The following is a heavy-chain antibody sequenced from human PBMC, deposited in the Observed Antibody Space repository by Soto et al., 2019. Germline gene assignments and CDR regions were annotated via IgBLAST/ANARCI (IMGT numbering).Heavy chain of an antibody. CDR1: GFTFSSYG. Sequence: PGGSLRLSCAASGFTFSSYGMHWVRQAPGKGLEWVAVISYDGSNKYYADSVKGRFTISRDNSKNTLYLQMNSLRAEDTAVYYCAKLIGEYYDSSGYHDYWGQGTLVTVSS. CDR3: AKLIGEYYDSSGYHDY. CDR2: ISYDGSNK. D-gene: IGHD3-22*01. V-gene: IGHV3-30*18. J-gene: IGHJ4*02.